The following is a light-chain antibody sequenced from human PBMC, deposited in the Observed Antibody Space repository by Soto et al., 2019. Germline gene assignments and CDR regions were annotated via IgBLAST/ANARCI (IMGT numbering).Light chain of an antibody. Sequence: EFVLTLPLATLSLSPGDRATLSCGASQSVSSYLAWYQQKPGQAPRLLIYDASNRATGIPARFSGTGSGTDFTLTINNLEPEDFAVYYCQVRTNWSIAFGRGTRLEI. CDR2: DAS. CDR1: QSVSSY. J-gene: IGKJ5*01. V-gene: IGKV3-11*01. CDR3: QVRTNWSIA.